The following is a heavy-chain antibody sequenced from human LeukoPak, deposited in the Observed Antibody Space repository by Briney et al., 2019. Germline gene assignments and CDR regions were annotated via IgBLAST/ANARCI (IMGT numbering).Heavy chain of an antibody. D-gene: IGHD3-10*02. CDR1: GGSFTDYY. J-gene: IGHJ4*02. V-gene: IGHV4-39*07. CDR2: IYRGNT. CDR3: TSVREHGTQDS. Sequence: SETLSLTCTVSGGSFTDYYWGWIRQPPGKGLEWIGSIYRGNTFYNPSLRNRVSISIDTSKGRFSLNLNSVTAADTAVYFCTSVREHGTQDSWGQGTLVTVS.